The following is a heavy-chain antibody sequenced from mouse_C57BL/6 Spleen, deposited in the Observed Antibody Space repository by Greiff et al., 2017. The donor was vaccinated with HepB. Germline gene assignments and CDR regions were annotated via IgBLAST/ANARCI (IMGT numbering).Heavy chain of an antibody. CDR1: GFNIKNTY. Sequence: VQLKQSVAELVRPGASVKLSCTGSGFNIKNTYMHWVKQRPEQGLEWIGRIDPANGNTKYAPKFQGKATITADTSSNTAYLQLSSLTSEDTAIYYRASGYDYDGTWFAYWGQGTLVTVSA. V-gene: IGHV14-3*01. CDR3: ASGYDYDGTWFAY. J-gene: IGHJ3*01. D-gene: IGHD2-4*01. CDR2: IDPANGNT.